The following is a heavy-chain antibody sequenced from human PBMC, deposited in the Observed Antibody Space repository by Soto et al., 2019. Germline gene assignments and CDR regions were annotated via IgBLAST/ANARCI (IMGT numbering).Heavy chain of an antibody. CDR3: ARGTIAARPDFPPGMDV. D-gene: IGHD6-6*01. Sequence: GASVKVSCKASGYTFTSYGISCVRQAPGQGLEWMGWISAYNGNTNYAQKLQGRVTMTTDTSTSTAYMELRSLRSDDTAVYYCARGTIAARPDFPPGMDVWGQGTTVTVSS. CDR2: ISAYNGNT. J-gene: IGHJ6*02. CDR1: GYTFTSYG. V-gene: IGHV1-18*04.